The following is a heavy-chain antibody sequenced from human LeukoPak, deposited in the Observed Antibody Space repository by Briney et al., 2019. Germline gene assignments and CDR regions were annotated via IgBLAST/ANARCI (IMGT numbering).Heavy chain of an antibody. V-gene: IGHV3-23*01. D-gene: IGHD6-13*01. CDR3: AKDPGQQLPNYYGMDV. CDR1: GFTFSSYA. Sequence: GGSVRLSCAASGFTFSSYAMSWVRQAPGKGLEWVSAISGSGGSTYYADSVKGRFTISRDNSKNTLYLQMNSLRTEDTAVYYCAKDPGQQLPNYYGMDVWGQGTTVTVSS. CDR2: ISGSGGST. J-gene: IGHJ6*02.